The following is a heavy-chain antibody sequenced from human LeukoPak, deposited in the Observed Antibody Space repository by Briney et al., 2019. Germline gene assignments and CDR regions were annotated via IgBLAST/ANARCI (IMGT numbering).Heavy chain of an antibody. CDR3: AKDLGYSGGWPFDY. CDR2: ISYDGSNK. CDR1: GFTFSSYG. V-gene: IGHV3-30*18. D-gene: IGHD6-19*01. Sequence: GGSLRLSCAASGFTFSSYGMHWVRQAPGKGLEWVAVISYDGSNKYYADSVKGRFTISRDNSKNTLYLQMNSLRAEDTAVYYCAKDLGYSGGWPFDYWGQGTLVTVSS. J-gene: IGHJ4*02.